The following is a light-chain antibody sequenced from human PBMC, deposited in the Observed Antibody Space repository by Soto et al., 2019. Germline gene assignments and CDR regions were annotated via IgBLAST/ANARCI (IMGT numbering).Light chain of an antibody. CDR3: QQYINWPRT. J-gene: IGKJ1*01. CDR2: GAS. CDR1: QRLSSN. Sequence: EIVLTQSPVTLSVSPGERVTLSCRASQRLSSNLAWYQQRPGQAPRLLIYGASIRATDMPARFIGSGSGTEFPLTISSLQSEDFAVYYCQQYINWPRTFGQGTKVEVK. V-gene: IGKV3-15*01.